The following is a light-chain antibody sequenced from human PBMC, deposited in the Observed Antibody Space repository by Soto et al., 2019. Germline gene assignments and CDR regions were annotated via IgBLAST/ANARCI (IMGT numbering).Light chain of an antibody. CDR3: QRYNSAPRT. Sequence: DVQMTQSPSSLSASVGDTVTITCRASQGIAVYLAWYQQKPGKPPRLLVFGATLFVSGVPSRFIASGSGTDFTLTISSLQAEDAATYDCQRYNSAPRTFGGGTRVEIK. CDR2: GAT. V-gene: IGKV1-27*01. CDR1: QGIAVY. J-gene: IGKJ4*01.